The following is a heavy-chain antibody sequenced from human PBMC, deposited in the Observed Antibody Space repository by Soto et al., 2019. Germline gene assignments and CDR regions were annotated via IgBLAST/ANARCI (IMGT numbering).Heavy chain of an antibody. V-gene: IGHV3-23*01. CDR2: ISGRGGST. CDR3: ARYLHDV. CDR1: GFTLSSYP. Sequence: PGGSLRLSCAASGFTLSSYPMSWVRQAPGKRLEWVSAISGRGGSTYYADSVKGRFTISRDNSKHTLYLQMNSLRAEDTAVYYCARYLHDVWGKGTTVTVSS. J-gene: IGHJ6*04. D-gene: IGHD2-2*02.